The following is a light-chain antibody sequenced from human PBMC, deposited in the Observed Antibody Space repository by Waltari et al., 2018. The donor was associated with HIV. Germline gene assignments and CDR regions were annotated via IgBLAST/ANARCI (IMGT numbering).Light chain of an antibody. Sequence: EIVLTQSPDTLSLSPGESVTLSCRASPSLSSTYLAWYQQKPGRGPRLIISGASSRATGIPDRFSGSCSWTDFTLTINRLEPVDCAVYYCRENGSAHPLTFGGATKVEIK. V-gene: IGKV3-20*01. CDR3: RENGSAHPLT. CDR2: GAS. CDR1: PSLSSTY. J-gene: IGKJ4*01.